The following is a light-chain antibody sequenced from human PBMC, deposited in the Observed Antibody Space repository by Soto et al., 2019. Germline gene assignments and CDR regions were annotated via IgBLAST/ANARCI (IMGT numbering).Light chain of an antibody. Sequence: EIVLTQSPCTLSLSPGERATLSCRASESVSSSYLAWYQQKPGQAPRLLIFGASSRATGTPDRFSGSGSGTDFTLTISRLEPEDFAVYYCQQYGSSPLWTFGQGTKVDIK. CDR3: QQYGSSPLWT. J-gene: IGKJ1*01. V-gene: IGKV3-20*01. CDR2: GAS. CDR1: ESVSSSY.